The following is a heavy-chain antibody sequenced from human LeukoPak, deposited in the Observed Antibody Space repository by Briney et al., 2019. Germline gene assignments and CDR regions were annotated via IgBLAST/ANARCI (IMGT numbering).Heavy chain of an antibody. Sequence: GGSLRLSCAASGFTFSSYWMSWVRQAPGKGLEWVANIKQDGSEKYYVDSVKGRFTISRDNAKNSLYLQMNSLRAEDTAVYYCARDGGFDTTYYYYYYGMGVWGKGTTVTVSS. V-gene: IGHV3-7*03. CDR3: ARDGGFDTTYYYYYYGMGV. J-gene: IGHJ6*04. CDR1: GFTFSSYW. D-gene: IGHD3-16*01. CDR2: IKQDGSEK.